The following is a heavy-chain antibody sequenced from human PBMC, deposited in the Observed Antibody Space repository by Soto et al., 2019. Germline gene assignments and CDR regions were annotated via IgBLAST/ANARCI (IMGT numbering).Heavy chain of an antibody. CDR3: TRGLRGGSYFDY. CDR2: IRSKAHGGTT. Sequence: GGSLRLSCTASEFTFDDYAMLWVRQAPGKGLEWVSFIRSKAHGGTTEYAASVKGRFTISRDDSKSIAFLQMNSLQTEDTAMHYCTRGLRGGSYFDYWGQGTLVTVSS. V-gene: IGHV3-49*04. D-gene: IGHD3-16*01. CDR1: EFTFDDYA. J-gene: IGHJ4*02.